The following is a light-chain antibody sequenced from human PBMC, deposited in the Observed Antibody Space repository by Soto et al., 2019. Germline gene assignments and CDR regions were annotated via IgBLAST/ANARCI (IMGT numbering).Light chain of an antibody. Sequence: EIVLMPAPGTRSLNPGQSATISCRASQSVSSGNLAWHQQTPGQAPRLLIYDASNRATGIPARFSGSGSGTDFTPTISSLEPEDFAVYYCQQRSNRPPTFGPGTKVDIK. CDR3: QQRSNRPPT. CDR1: QSVSSGN. V-gene: IGKV3-11*01. CDR2: DAS. J-gene: IGKJ3*01.